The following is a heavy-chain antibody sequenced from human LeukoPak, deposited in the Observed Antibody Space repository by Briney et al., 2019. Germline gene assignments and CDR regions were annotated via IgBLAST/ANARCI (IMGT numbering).Heavy chain of an antibody. D-gene: IGHD3-22*01. V-gene: IGHV4-61*02. J-gene: IGHJ2*01. CDR1: GGSISSGNYY. CDR2: IYTSGST. Sequence: SETLSLTCTVSGGSISSGNYYWSWIRQPAGKGLEWIGRIYTSGSTNYNPSLKSRVTISVDTSKNQFSLKLSSVTAADTAVYYCAREVRYFDSSAYYYYWYFDLWGRGTLVTVSS. CDR3: AREVRYFDSSAYYYYWYFDL.